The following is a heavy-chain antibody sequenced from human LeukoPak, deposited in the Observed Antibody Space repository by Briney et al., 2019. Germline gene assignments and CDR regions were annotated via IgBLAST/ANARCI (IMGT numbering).Heavy chain of an antibody. Sequence: GASVKVSCKASGYTFTSYAMHWVRQAPGQRLEWMGWINAGNGNTKYSQKFQGRVTITRGTSASTAYMELSSLRSEDTAVYYCASSYYVWGSYRPTYYFDYWGQGTLVTVSS. CDR3: ASSYYVWGSYRPTYYFDY. V-gene: IGHV1-3*01. D-gene: IGHD3-16*02. J-gene: IGHJ4*02. CDR2: INAGNGNT. CDR1: GYTFTSYA.